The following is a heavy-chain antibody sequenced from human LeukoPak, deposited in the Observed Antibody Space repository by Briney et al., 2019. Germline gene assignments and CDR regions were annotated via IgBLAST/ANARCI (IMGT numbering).Heavy chain of an antibody. CDR2: IYYSGST. CDR3: ARVQPMGWFGEFPYYFDY. V-gene: IGHV4-30-4*01. D-gene: IGHD3-10*01. Sequence: SQTLSLTCTVSGGSISSGDYYWSWIRQPPGKGLEWIGYIYYSGSTYYNPSLKSRVTISVDTSKNQFSLKLSSVTAADTAVYYCARVQPMGWFGEFPYYFDYWGQGTLVTVSS. CDR1: GGSISSGDYY. J-gene: IGHJ4*02.